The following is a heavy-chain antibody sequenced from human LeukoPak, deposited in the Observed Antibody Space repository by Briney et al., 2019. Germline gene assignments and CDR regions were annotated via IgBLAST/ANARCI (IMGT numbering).Heavy chain of an antibody. Sequence: GGSLRLSCAASGFTFSSYSMNWVRQAPGKGLEWVSSISSSSSYIYYADSLKGRFTISRDNSKNTLYMQMNSLRAEDTAVYYCAKDAARGGSYYGGSGTYFDYWGQRTLVTVSS. CDR1: GFTFSSYS. CDR3: AKDAARGGSYYGGSGTYFDY. CDR2: ISSSSSYI. V-gene: IGHV3-21*04. D-gene: IGHD1-26*01. J-gene: IGHJ4*02.